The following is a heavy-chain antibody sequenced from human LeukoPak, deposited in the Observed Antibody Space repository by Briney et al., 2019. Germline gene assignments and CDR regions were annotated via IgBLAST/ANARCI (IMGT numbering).Heavy chain of an antibody. V-gene: IGHV1-18*01. CDR2: ISAYNGNT. CDR3: ARESSGWYASDY. CDR1: GYTFTSYG. J-gene: IGHJ4*02. D-gene: IGHD6-19*01. Sequence: ASVKVSCKASGYTFTSYGISWVRQAPGQGLEWMGWISAYNGNTNYAQKLQGRVTMTTDTSTSTAYMELRSLRSDDTAVDYCARESSGWYASDYWGQGTLVTVSS.